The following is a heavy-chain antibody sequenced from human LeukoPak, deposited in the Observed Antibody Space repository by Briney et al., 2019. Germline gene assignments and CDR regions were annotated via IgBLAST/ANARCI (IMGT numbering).Heavy chain of an antibody. Sequence: SETLSLTCTVSGGSISSGGYYWTWIRQHPGRGLEWIGYIYYSGSTYYNPSLKSRVTISVDTSKHQFSLKLSSVTAADTAVYYCAREVAAMGLDAFDIWGQGTMVTVSS. V-gene: IGHV4-31*03. CDR3: AREVAAMGLDAFDI. J-gene: IGHJ3*02. D-gene: IGHD2-15*01. CDR2: IYYSGST. CDR1: GGSISSGGYY.